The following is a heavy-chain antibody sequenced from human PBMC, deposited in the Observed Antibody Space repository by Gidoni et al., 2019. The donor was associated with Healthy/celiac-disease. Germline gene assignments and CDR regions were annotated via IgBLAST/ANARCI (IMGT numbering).Heavy chain of an antibody. D-gene: IGHD3-10*01. CDR2: IWYDGSNK. V-gene: IGHV3-33*01. CDR1: GFTFSSYG. CDR3: ARQKVKLQAVYGMDV. J-gene: IGHJ6*02. Sequence: QVQLVESGGGVVQPGRSLRLSCAASGFTFSSYGMHWFRQAPGKGLEWVAVIWYDGSNKYYADSVKGRFTISRDNSKNTLYLQMNSLRAEDTAVYYCARQKVKLQAVYGMDVWGQGTTVTVSS.